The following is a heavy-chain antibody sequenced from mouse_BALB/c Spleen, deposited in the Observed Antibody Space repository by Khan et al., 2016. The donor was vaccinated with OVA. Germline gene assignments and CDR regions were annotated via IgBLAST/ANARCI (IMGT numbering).Heavy chain of an antibody. CDR1: GFTFSNYG. V-gene: IGHV5-6*01. Sequence: EVQLQESGGDLVKPGGSLKLSCAASGFTFSNYGMSWVRQTPDKRLEWVATLSSDGTYTYYPDSVKGRFTISRNNAKNTLYLQMSSLKSEDTAMYYCTSHLTGSFAYWGQGTLVTVSA. CDR2: LSSDGTYT. CDR3: TSHLTGSFAY. D-gene: IGHD4-1*01. J-gene: IGHJ3*01.